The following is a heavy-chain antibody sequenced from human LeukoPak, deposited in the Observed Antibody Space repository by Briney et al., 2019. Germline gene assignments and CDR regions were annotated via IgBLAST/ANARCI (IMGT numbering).Heavy chain of an antibody. CDR3: ARAPARPIGNY. CDR1: GFTFSSYE. V-gene: IGHV3-48*03. CDR2: ISSSGSTI. J-gene: IGHJ4*02. D-gene: IGHD3-10*01. Sequence: GGSLRLSCAASGFTFSSYEMNWVRQAPGKGLEWLSYISSSGSTIYYADSVKGRFTISRDNAKNSLYLQMNSLRAEDTAVYYCARAPARPIGNYWGQGTLVTVSS.